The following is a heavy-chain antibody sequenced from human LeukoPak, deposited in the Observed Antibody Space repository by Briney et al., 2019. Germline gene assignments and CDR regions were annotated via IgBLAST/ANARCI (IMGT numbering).Heavy chain of an antibody. D-gene: IGHD2-2*01. J-gene: IGHJ6*03. CDR1: GGSISSGGYY. V-gene: IGHV4-30-2*01. CDR2: IYHSGST. Sequence: PSETLSLTCTVSGGSISSGGYYWSWIRQPPGKGLEWIGYIYHSGSTYYNPSLKSRVTISVDRSKNQFSLKLSSVTAADTAVYYCARSQLVVPAAISRGYYYYYMDVWGKGTTVTVSS. CDR3: ARSQLVVPAAISRGYYYYYMDV.